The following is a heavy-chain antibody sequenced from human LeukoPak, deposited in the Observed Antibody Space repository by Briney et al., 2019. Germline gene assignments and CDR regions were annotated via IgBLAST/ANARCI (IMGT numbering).Heavy chain of an antibody. Sequence: GGSLRLSCAASGFTFSSYGMHWVRQAPGKGLEWVAVIWYDGSNKYYADSVKGRLTISRDNSKNTLYLQMNSLRAEDTAVYYCAKSRYYYDSSGYSPSDYWGQGTLVTVSS. D-gene: IGHD3-22*01. V-gene: IGHV3-33*06. J-gene: IGHJ4*02. CDR1: GFTFSSYG. CDR3: AKSRYYYDSSGYSPSDY. CDR2: IWYDGSNK.